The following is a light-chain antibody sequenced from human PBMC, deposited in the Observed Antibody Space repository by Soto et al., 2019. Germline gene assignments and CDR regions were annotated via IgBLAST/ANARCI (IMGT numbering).Light chain of an antibody. CDR1: SSNIGNNY. CDR3: ATWNSSLGAVV. J-gene: IGLJ2*01. V-gene: IGLV1-51*01. Sequence: QSVLTQPPSVSAAPGQKVTISCSGSSSNIGNNYVSWYQQLPGTAPKLLIYDNNKRPSGIPDRFSGSKSGTSATLGITGLQTGDEADNYCATWNSSLGAVVFGGGTKLTAL. CDR2: DNN.